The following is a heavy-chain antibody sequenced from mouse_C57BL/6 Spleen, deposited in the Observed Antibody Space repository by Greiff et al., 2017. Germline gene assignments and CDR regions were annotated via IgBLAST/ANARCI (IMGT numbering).Heavy chain of an antibody. J-gene: IGHJ1*03. V-gene: IGHV1-52*01. D-gene: IGHD1-1*02. Sequence: VQLQQPVAELVRPGSSVKLSCKASGYTFTSSWMHWVKQRPIQGLEWIGNIDPSDSETQYNQKFKDKATLTVDKSSSTAYMQLSSLTSEDSAVYYCTSFSYCSGGGPGYFDVWGTGTTVTVSS. CDR3: TSFSYCSGGGPGYFDV. CDR1: GYTFTSSW. CDR2: IDPSDSET.